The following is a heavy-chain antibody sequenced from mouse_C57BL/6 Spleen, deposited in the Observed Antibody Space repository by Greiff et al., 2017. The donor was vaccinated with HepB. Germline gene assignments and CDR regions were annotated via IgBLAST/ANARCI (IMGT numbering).Heavy chain of an antibody. D-gene: IGHD1-1*01. J-gene: IGHJ4*01. CDR1: GFTFSDYG. Sequence: EVKLVESGGGLVKPGGSLKLSCAASGFTFSDYGMHWVRQAPEKGLEWVAYISSGSSTIYYADTVKGRVTISRDNAKNTLFLQMTSLRSEDTAMYCWARGTTVDPRYAMDYWGQGTSVTVSS. CDR3: ARGTTVDPRYAMDY. CDR2: ISSGSSTI. V-gene: IGHV5-17*01.